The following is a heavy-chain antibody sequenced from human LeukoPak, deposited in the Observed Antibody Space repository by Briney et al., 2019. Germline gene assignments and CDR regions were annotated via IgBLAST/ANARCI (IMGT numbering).Heavy chain of an antibody. CDR1: GYTFTSYY. Sequence: ASVKVSCKASGYTFTSYYMHWVRQAPGQGLEWMGIINPAGGSTTYAQKFQGRVTMTRDMSTSTVYMELSSLRFEDTAVYYCASGDYGDYVFDYWGQGTLVTVSS. CDR2: INPAGGST. D-gene: IGHD4-17*01. V-gene: IGHV1-46*01. CDR3: ASGDYGDYVFDY. J-gene: IGHJ4*02.